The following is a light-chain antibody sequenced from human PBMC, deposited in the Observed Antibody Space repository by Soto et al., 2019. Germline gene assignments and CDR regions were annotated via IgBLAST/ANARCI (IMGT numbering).Light chain of an antibody. V-gene: IGKV3-20*01. CDR2: GAS. Sequence: EIVLTQSPGTPSLSPGERATLSCRASQIVAASYLAWYQQKPGQAPRLLIHGASTRATGIPDRFSGSGSGTDFTLTISRLEPEDFAVYHCQQYGSLSWTFGQGTKVDIK. CDR3: QQYGSLSWT. CDR1: QIVAASY. J-gene: IGKJ1*01.